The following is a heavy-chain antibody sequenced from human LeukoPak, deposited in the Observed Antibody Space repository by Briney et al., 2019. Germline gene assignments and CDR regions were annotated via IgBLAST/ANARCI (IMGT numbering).Heavy chain of an antibody. Sequence: SETLSLTCTVSGGSISSYYWSWIRHPPGKGLEWIGYIYYSGSTNYNPSLKSRVTISVDTSKNQFSLKLSSVTAADTAVYYCARAEAGVFSREVGYFDYWGQGTLVTVSS. D-gene: IGHD3-3*01. CDR2: IYYSGST. CDR3: ARAEAGVFSREVGYFDY. CDR1: GGSISSYY. V-gene: IGHV4-59*01. J-gene: IGHJ4*02.